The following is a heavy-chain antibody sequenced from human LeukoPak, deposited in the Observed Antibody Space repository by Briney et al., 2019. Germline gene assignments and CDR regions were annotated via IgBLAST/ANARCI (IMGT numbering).Heavy chain of an antibody. CDR2: IRSKLNGYAT. Sequence: GGSLKLSCAASGFTFSGSAMHWVRQASGKGLEWVGRIRSKLNGYATVHAASVKGRFTISRDDSKNTAYLQMNSLKTEDTAMYYCTREGSGWYTDYWGQGTLVTVSS. CDR3: TREGSGWYTDY. CDR1: GFTFSGSA. D-gene: IGHD6-19*01. J-gene: IGHJ4*02. V-gene: IGHV3-73*01.